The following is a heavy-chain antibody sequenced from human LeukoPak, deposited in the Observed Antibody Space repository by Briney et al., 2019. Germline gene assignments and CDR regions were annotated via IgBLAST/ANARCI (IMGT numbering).Heavy chain of an antibody. V-gene: IGHV3-30*02. CDR2: IRYDGSNK. J-gene: IGHJ4*02. D-gene: IGHD3-22*01. CDR1: GFTFSSYD. Sequence: PGGSLRLSCAASGFTFSSYDMHWVRQAPGKGLEWVAFIRYDGSNKYYADSVKGRFTISRDNSKNTLYLQMNSLRAEDTAVYYCAKDGAYYYDSSGYPRVWGQGTLVTVSS. CDR3: AKDGAYYYDSSGYPRV.